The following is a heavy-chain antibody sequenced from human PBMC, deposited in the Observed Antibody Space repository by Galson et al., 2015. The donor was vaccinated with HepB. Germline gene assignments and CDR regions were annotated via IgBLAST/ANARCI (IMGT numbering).Heavy chain of an antibody. D-gene: IGHD2-15*01. J-gene: IGHJ6*02. CDR2: IYYRGNT. CDR3: ARWVCSGGDSDCYHMDV. V-gene: IGHV4-59*02. CDR1: GGSVNGYY. Sequence: ETLSLTGTISGGSVNGYYWACIRQPRGERLEYIGHIYYRGNTRYHPSLKSRITISIDTSRNHFSLKLNSVTAADTAVYFCARWVCSGGDSDCYHMDVWGQGTTVSVS.